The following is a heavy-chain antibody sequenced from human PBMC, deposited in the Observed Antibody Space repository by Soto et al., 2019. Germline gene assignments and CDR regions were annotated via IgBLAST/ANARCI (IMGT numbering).Heavy chain of an antibody. Sequence: GESLKISCKGSGYSFTSYWIGWVRQMPGKGLEWMGIIYPGDSDTRYSPSFQGQVTISADKSISTAYLQWSSLKASDTAMYYCASTSVEYSSSWYSGDAFDIWGQGTMVTVS. CDR3: ASTSVEYSSSWYSGDAFDI. J-gene: IGHJ3*02. D-gene: IGHD6-13*01. CDR1: GYSFTSYW. CDR2: IYPGDSDT. V-gene: IGHV5-51*01.